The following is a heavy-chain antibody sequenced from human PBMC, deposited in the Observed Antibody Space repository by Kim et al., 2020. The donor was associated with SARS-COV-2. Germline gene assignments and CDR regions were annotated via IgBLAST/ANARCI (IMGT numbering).Heavy chain of an antibody. CDR3: ATTLFSQLRYFDWLTPYGMDV. V-gene: IGHV1-3*01. D-gene: IGHD3-9*01. CDR1: GYTFTSYA. CDR2: INAGNGNT. J-gene: IGHJ6*02. Sequence: ASVKVSCKASGYTFTSYAMHWVRQAPGQRLEWMGWINAGNGNTKYSQKFQGRVTITRDTSASTAYMELSSLRSEDTAVYYCATTLFSQLRYFDWLTPYGMDVWGQGTTVTVSS.